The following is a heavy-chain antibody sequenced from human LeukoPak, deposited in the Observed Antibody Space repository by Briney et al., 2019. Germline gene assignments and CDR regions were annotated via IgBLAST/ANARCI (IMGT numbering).Heavy chain of an antibody. D-gene: IGHD3-10*01. Sequence: QSGGSLRLSCAASGFTFDDYTMHWVRQAPGKGLEWVSLISWDGGSTYYADSVKGRFTISGDNSKNSLYLQMNSLRTEDTALYYCAKANYYGSGSSEYYFDYWGQGTLVTVSS. V-gene: IGHV3-43*01. CDR1: GFTFDDYT. CDR2: ISWDGGST. CDR3: AKANYYGSGSSEYYFDY. J-gene: IGHJ4*02.